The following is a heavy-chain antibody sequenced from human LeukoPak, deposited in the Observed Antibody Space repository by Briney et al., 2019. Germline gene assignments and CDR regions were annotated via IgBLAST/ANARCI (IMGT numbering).Heavy chain of an antibody. CDR2: IYYSGST. V-gene: IGHV4-31*03. CDR3: ARSDLGYEWESDAFDI. Sequence: SQTLSLTCTVSGGSISSGGYYWSWIRQHPGKGLEWIGYIYYSGSTYYNPSLKSRVTISVDTSKNQLPLKLSSVTAADTAVYYCARSDLGYEWESDAFDIWGQGTMVTVSS. CDR1: GGSISSGGYY. J-gene: IGHJ3*02. D-gene: IGHD1-26*01.